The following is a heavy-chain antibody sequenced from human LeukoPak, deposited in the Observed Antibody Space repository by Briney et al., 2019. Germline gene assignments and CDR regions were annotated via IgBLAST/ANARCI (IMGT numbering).Heavy chain of an antibody. Sequence: GGSLRLSCAASGFAFSSQAMGWVRQAPGKGLEWMANINQDGSEKYYVDSVKGRFTISRDNAKNSLYLQMNSLRAEDTAVYYCARDKVVVITRNYYYGMDVWGQGTTVTVSS. V-gene: IGHV3-7*01. J-gene: IGHJ6*02. CDR2: INQDGSEK. CDR3: ARDKVVVITRNYYYGMDV. D-gene: IGHD3-22*01. CDR1: GFAFSSQA.